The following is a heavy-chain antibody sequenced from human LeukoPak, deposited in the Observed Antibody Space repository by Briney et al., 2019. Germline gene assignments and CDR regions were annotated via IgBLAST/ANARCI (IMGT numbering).Heavy chain of an antibody. Sequence: PSETLSLTCTVSGGSISSYYWSWIRQPPGKGLEWIGYIYSSGSTNYNPSLKSRVTISVDTSKNQFSLKLSSVTAADTAVYYCARVREDSSGSYPPGWFDPWGRGTLVTVSS. CDR1: GGSISSYY. CDR2: IYSSGST. J-gene: IGHJ5*02. D-gene: IGHD3-10*01. V-gene: IGHV4-59*01. CDR3: ARVREDSSGSYPPGWFDP.